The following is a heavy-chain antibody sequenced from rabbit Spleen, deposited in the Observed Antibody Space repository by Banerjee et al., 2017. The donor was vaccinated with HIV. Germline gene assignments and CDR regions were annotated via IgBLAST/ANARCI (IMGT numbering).Heavy chain of an antibody. V-gene: IGHV1S40*01. CDR1: GFSFSAGYY. D-gene: IGHD1-1*01. J-gene: IGHJ4*01. CDR2: IGTGSGST. Sequence: VESGGGLVKPGASLTLTCKASGFSFSAGYYACWVRQAPGKGLEWIGCIGTGSGSTWYASWVNGRFTISKTSSTTVTLQMTSLTAADTATHFCAGGYLDVYFDLWGQGTLVTVS. CDR3: AGGYLDVYFDL.